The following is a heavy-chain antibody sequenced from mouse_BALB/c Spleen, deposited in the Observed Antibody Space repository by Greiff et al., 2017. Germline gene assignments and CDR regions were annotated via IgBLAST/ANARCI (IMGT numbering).Heavy chain of an antibody. CDR3: ARGVYYGSSYERGYFDV. D-gene: IGHD1-1*01. Sequence: EVQLQQSGPGLVKPSQSLSLTCTVTGYSITSDYAWNWIRQFPGNKLEWMGYISYSGSTSYNPSLKSRISITRDTSKNQFFLQLNSVTTEDTATYYCARGVYYGSSYERGYFDVWGAGTTVTVSS. J-gene: IGHJ1*01. CDR1: GYSITSDYA. V-gene: IGHV3-2*02. CDR2: ISYSGST.